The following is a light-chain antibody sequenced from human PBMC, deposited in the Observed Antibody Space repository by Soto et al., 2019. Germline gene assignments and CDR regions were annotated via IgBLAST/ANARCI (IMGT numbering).Light chain of an antibody. CDR1: QSISSW. J-gene: IGKJ5*01. V-gene: IGKV1-5*01. Sequence: DIQMTQTTSTLCASVGDRVTITCRASQSISSWLAWYQQKPGQAPKVLIYDASSLESGVPSRFSGTGSGTDFTLTITSLQPEDFATYYCPESSGLPISFGHRSRPE. CDR2: DAS. CDR3: PESSGLPIS.